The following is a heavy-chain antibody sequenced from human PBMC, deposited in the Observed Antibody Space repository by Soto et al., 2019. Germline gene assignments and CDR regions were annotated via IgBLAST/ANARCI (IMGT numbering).Heavy chain of an antibody. D-gene: IGHD3-9*01. CDR1: GYTFTSYG. Sequence: ASVKVSSKASGYTFTSYGISWVRQAPGQGLEWMGWISAYNGNTNYAQKLQGRVTMTTDTSTTKAYMKLRCVTAADTAVYYCAREVNDISTGYYYDNGMDGWSEGTT. CDR3: AREVNDISTGYYYDNGMDG. CDR2: ISAYNGNT. V-gene: IGHV1-18*01. J-gene: IGHJ6*02.